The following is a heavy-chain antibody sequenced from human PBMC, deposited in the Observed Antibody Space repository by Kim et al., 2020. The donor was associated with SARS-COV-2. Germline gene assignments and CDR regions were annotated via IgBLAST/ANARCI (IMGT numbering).Heavy chain of an antibody. CDR1: GFTFSSYG. D-gene: IGHD5-12*01. CDR2: ISYDGSNK. J-gene: IGHJ4*02. Sequence: GGSLRLSCAASGFTFSSYGMHWVRQAPGKGLEWVAVISYDGSNKYYADSVKGRFTISRDNSKNTLYLQMNSLRAEDTAVYYCAKGLRWLQSKSSFDYWGQGTLVTVSS. CDR3: AKGLRWLQSKSSFDY. V-gene: IGHV3-30*18.